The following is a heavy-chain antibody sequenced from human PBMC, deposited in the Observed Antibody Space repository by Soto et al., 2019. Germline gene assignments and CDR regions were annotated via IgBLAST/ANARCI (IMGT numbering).Heavy chain of an antibody. D-gene: IGHD3-10*01. J-gene: IGHJ4*02. Sequence: GASVEASCKASGYTFTDHFIHWVLQAPGQGLEEMGWINPKNGATKYAQKFQDWVSLTRDTSINTAYMVVSRVKSDDTAVYYCARAGITGSGSYNDSRRQGPLSTVSS. CDR2: INPKNGAT. V-gene: IGHV1-2*04. CDR1: GYTFTDHF. CDR3: ARAGITGSGSYNDS.